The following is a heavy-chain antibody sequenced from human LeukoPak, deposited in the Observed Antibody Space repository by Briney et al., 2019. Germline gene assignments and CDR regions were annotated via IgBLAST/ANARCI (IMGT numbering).Heavy chain of an antibody. Sequence: PSETLSLTCTVSGDSISTSNSYWGWIRQPPGKGLEWIGSIYYSGNTYYNASLKSRVTISVDTSKNQFSLKLSSVTAADTAVYYCASAWGRSSLPTIFGVVTYAFDIWGQGTMVTVSS. V-gene: IGHV4-39*07. D-gene: IGHD3-3*01. CDR3: ASAWGRSSLPTIFGVVTYAFDI. CDR2: IYYSGNT. CDR1: GDSISTSNSY. J-gene: IGHJ3*02.